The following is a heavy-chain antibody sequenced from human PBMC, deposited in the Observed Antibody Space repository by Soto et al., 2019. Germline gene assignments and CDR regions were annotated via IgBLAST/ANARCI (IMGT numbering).Heavy chain of an antibody. CDR1: GGSISSYY. J-gene: IGHJ4*02. D-gene: IGHD5-18*01. V-gene: IGHV4-59*01. CDR2: IYYSGST. CDR3: ARSHTDTAMYRIGY. Sequence: LSLTCTVSGGSISSYYWSWIRQPPGKGLEWIGYIYYSGSTNYNPSLKSRVTMTRDTSTSTVYMELSSLRSEDTAVYYCARSHTDTAMYRIGYWGQGTLVTVSS.